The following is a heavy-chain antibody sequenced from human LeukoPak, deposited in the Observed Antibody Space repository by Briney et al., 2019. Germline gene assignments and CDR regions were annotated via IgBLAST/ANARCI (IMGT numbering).Heavy chain of an antibody. Sequence: PGGSLRLSCAASGFTFSSYGMHWVRQAPGKGLEWVAVIWNDGSNKYNADSVKGRFTVSRDNSKNTVYLQMNSLRAVDTAVYYCAREYYDSSGYQSHFDYWGQGTLVTVSS. CDR2: IWNDGSNK. CDR3: AREYYDSSGYQSHFDY. CDR1: GFTFSSYG. D-gene: IGHD3-22*01. V-gene: IGHV3-33*01. J-gene: IGHJ4*02.